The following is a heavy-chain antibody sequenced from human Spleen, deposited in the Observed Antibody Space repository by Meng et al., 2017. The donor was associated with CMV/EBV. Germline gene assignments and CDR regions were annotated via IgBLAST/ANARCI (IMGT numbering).Heavy chain of an antibody. V-gene: IGHV4-34*01. CDR1: SASISGYY. CDR3: ARGRIAAAGFFDY. J-gene: IGHJ4*02. CDR2: INHSGST. Sequence: QLQQWCSVLLKPSCAQSPTCPVYSASISGYYCSWIRQPPCKGLEWIGEINHSGSTNYNPSLKSRVTISVDTSKNQFSLKLSSVTAADTAVYYCARGRIAAAGFFDYWGQGTLVTVSS. D-gene: IGHD6-13*01.